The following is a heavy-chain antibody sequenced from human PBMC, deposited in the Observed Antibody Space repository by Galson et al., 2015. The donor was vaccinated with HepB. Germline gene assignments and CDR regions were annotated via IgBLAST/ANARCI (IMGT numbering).Heavy chain of an antibody. CDR3: ASYTGKATGDY. CDR1: GYIFTRYY. J-gene: IGHJ4*02. Sequence: SVKVSCKASGYIFTRYYMHLVRQAPGQGLEWMGIIDPSGGGTTYAQKFQDRVSMTRDTSTSTAYMEVSSLRPEDTAVYYCASYTGKATGDYWGQGTLVTVSS. CDR2: IDPSGGGT. D-gene: IGHD1-1*01. V-gene: IGHV1-46*01.